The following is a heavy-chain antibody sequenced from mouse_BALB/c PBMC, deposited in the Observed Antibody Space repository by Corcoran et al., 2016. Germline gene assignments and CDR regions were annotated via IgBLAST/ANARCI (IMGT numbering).Heavy chain of an antibody. D-gene: IGHD2-1*01. J-gene: IGHJ3*01. CDR1: GYPFTNYG. V-gene: IGHV9-1*02. CDR3: ARQLGNPWFAY. Sequence: QIQLVQSGPELKKPGETVKISCKASGYPFTNYGMNGVKQAPGKGLTWMGWINTYTGEPTYADDFKGRFAFSLETSASTAYLQINNLKNEDMATYFCARQLGNPWFAYWGQGTLVTVSA. CDR2: INTYTGEP.